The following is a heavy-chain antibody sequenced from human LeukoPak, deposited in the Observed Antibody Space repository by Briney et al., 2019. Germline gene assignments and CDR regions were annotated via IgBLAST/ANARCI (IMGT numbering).Heavy chain of an antibody. CDR3: AGKKYYYDSSGLVDY. CDR2: INHSGST. V-gene: IGHV4-34*01. J-gene: IGHJ4*02. CDR1: GGXFSGYY. D-gene: IGHD3-22*01. Sequence: SETLSLTCAVYGGXFSGYYCSWIRQPPGKGLEWIGEINHSGSTNYNPSLKSRVTISVDTSKNQFSLKLSSVTAADTAVYYCAGKKYYYDSSGLVDYWGQGTLVTVSS.